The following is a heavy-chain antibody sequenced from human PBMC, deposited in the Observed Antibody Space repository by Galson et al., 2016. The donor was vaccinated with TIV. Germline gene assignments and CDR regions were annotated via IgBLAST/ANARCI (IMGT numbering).Heavy chain of an antibody. V-gene: IGHV4-4*07. Sequence: SLTCSVSGGSVSRYYWSWVRQSPGKGLEWIGRIFTDGTTTYNPSLKSRVAISVDTSRRQFSLRLRSVTAADTALYYCVTVSTNSRKYFDYWGQGIQVTVS. CDR1: GGSVSRYY. J-gene: IGHJ4*02. CDR3: VTVSTNSRKYFDY. D-gene: IGHD5-18*01. CDR2: IFTDGTT.